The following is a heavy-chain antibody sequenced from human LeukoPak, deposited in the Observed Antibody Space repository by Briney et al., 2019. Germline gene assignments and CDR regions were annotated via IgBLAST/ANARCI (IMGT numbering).Heavy chain of an antibody. Sequence: SETLSLTCTVSGGSISSYYWSWIRQPPGKGLEWVGYIYTSGSTNYNPSLKSRVTISVDTSKNQFSLKLSSVTAADTAVYYCARRDYYYYYMDVWGKGTTVTVSS. J-gene: IGHJ6*03. CDR1: GGSISSYY. CDR2: IYTSGST. CDR3: ARRDYYYYYMDV. V-gene: IGHV4-4*09.